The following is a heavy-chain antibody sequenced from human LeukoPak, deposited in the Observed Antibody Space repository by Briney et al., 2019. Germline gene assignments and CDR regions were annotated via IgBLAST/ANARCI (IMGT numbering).Heavy chain of an antibody. D-gene: IGHD4-17*01. Sequence: GGSLRLSCAASGFPFSNYAMTWVRQAPGKGLEWVSAISGSGGSTYYADSVEGRFTISRDNSKNTLSLQMNSLRAEDTAVYYCAKDVTTVTTPFDSWGQGTLVTVSS. CDR2: ISGSGGST. V-gene: IGHV3-23*01. J-gene: IGHJ4*02. CDR1: GFPFSNYA. CDR3: AKDVTTVTTPFDS.